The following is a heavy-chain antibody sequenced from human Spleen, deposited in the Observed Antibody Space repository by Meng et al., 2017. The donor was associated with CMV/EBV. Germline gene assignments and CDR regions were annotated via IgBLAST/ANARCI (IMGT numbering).Heavy chain of an antibody. D-gene: IGHD2-2*01. CDR2: ISSSGRTT. J-gene: IGHJ4*02. CDR1: GFSFTSNG. V-gene: IGHV3-48*04. Sequence: GESLKISCAASGFSFTSNGMHWVRQAPGKGREWVAYISSSGRTTYYADSLMGRFSISRDNAKNSLYLQMNSLRAEDTSIYYCARRSSTSDFDYWGQGTLVTVSS. CDR3: ARRSSTSDFDY.